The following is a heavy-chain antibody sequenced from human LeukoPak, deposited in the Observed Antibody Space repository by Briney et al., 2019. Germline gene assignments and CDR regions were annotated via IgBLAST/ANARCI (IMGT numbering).Heavy chain of an antibody. Sequence: ASVKVSCKASGYTFTGYYMHWVRQAPGQGLEWMGWINPNSGGTNYAQKFQGRVTMTRNTSISTAYMELSRLRSDDTAVYYCASGMGIAXXXAFDIWGQGTMVTVSS. CDR2: INPNSGGT. CDR1: GYTFTGYY. CDR3: ASGMGIAXXXAFDI. J-gene: IGHJ3*02. D-gene: IGHD6-13*01. V-gene: IGHV1-2*02.